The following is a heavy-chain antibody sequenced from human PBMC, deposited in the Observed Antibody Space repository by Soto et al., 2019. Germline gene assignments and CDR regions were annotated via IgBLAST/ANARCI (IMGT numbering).Heavy chain of an antibody. Sequence: EVQLLESGGGLVQPGGSLRLSCAASGLTFSTYAVSWVRQAPGQGLEWVSGFSGSGGSTHYADSVKGRFTISRDNSKNTVYIQMNSLSAQDAAVYYCAKESGPVFGSSPLDVWGKGTMVTVSS. CDR3: AKESGPVFGSSPLDV. CDR1: GLTFSTYA. V-gene: IGHV3-23*01. CDR2: FSGSGGST. D-gene: IGHD6-13*01. J-gene: IGHJ6*04.